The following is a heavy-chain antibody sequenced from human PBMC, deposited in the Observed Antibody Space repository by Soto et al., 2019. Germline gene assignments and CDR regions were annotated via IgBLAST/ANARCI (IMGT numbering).Heavy chain of an antibody. CDR1: GYTFTGYY. J-gene: IGHJ6*02. CDR3: ARAPYYGMDV. V-gene: IGHV1-2*02. Sequence: ASVEVSCKESGYTFTGYYRYRVRQAPGQGLEWMGWINPNSGGTNYAQKFQGRVTMTRDTSISTAYMELSRLRSDDTAVYYCARAPYYGMDVWGQGTTVTVSS. CDR2: INPNSGGT.